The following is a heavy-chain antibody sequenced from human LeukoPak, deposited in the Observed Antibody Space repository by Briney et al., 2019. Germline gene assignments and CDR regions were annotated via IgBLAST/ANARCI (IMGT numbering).Heavy chain of an antibody. Sequence: GGSLRLSCAASGFTFSSYAMSWVRQAPGKGLEWVSVISGSGDSTYYADSVKGRFTISRDKSKNTLYLHMNSLRAEDTAVYFCAKEDTAGSTGSADYWGQGTLVTVSS. D-gene: IGHD2-2*01. V-gene: IGHV3-23*01. CDR3: AKEDTAGSTGSADY. CDR2: ISGSGDST. CDR1: GFTFSSYA. J-gene: IGHJ4*02.